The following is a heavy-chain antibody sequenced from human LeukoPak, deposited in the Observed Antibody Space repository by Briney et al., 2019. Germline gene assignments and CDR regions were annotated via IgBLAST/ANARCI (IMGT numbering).Heavy chain of an antibody. V-gene: IGHV4-38-2*02. J-gene: IGHJ5*02. CDR2: IFHSGYT. CDR3: ARGLVGANSLLMRVFDP. Sequence: PSETLSLTCTVSGYPISSGYFWGWIRQPPGKGLEYIGSIFHSGYTFYDPSLKSRLTLSVDTSKNQFSLKLSSVTAADTAVYYCARGLVGANSLLMRVFDPWGQGTLVTVSS. D-gene: IGHD1-26*01. CDR1: GYPISSGYF.